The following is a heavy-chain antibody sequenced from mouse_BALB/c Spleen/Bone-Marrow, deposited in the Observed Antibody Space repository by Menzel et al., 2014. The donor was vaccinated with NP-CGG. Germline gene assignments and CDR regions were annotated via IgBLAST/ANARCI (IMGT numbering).Heavy chain of an antibody. CDR2: ISYSGST. Sequence: EVNVVESGPSLVKPSQTLSLTCSVTGDSITSGYWNWIRKFPGNKLEYMGYISYSGSTYYNPSLKSRVSITRDTSKNQYYLQLKSVTTEDTATYYCARFGYDYALDYWGQGTSVTVSS. D-gene: IGHD2-2*01. J-gene: IGHJ4*01. CDR3: ARFGYDYALDY. V-gene: IGHV3-8*02. CDR1: GDSITSGY.